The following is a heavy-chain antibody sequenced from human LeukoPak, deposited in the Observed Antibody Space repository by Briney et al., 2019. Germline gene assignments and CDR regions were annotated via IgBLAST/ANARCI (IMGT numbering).Heavy chain of an antibody. Sequence: GGSLRLSCAASGFTFSGYAMSWVRQAPGKGLEWVSAISGSGGSTYYAASVTGRFTISRDNSKNTLYLQMTSLRPEDTAVYYCAKGFSSSWLDSWGQGTLVTVSS. V-gene: IGHV3-23*01. J-gene: IGHJ4*02. D-gene: IGHD6-13*01. CDR1: GFTFSGYA. CDR3: AKGFSSSWLDS. CDR2: ISGSGGST.